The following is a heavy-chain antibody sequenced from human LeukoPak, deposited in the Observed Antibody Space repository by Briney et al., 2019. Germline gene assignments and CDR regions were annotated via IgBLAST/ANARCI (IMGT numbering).Heavy chain of an antibody. J-gene: IGHJ4*02. CDR2: INAGNGDT. D-gene: IGHD3-10*01. Sequence: PTASVKVSCKASGYTFTNYAIHWVRQAPGQRPEWMGWINAGNGDTKYSQKFQGRVTITRDTSASTAYMELSSLTSEDTAVYYCARDGVRGVSHYDYWGQGTLVTVSS. V-gene: IGHV1-3*01. CDR3: ARDGVRGVSHYDY. CDR1: GYTFTNYA.